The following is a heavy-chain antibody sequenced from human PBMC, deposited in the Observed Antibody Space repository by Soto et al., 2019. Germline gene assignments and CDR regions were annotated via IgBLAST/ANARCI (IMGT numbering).Heavy chain of an antibody. Sequence: VQLLESGGGLVQPGGSLRLSCAASGFTFSSYAMSWVRQAPGKGLEWVSAISGSGGSTYYADSVKGRFTISRDNSKNTLYLQMNSLRAEDTAVYYCAKAPGHYDILTGYFYYYYGMDVWGQGTTVTVSS. D-gene: IGHD3-9*01. V-gene: IGHV3-23*01. CDR1: GFTFSSYA. CDR2: ISGSGGST. CDR3: AKAPGHYDILTGYFYYYYGMDV. J-gene: IGHJ6*02.